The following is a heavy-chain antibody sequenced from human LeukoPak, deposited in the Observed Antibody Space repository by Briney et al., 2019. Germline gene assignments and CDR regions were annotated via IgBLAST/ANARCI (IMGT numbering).Heavy chain of an antibody. Sequence: KPSETLSLTCTVSGGSISSSSYYWGWIRQPPGKGLEWIGSIYYSGSTYYNPSLKSRVTISVDTSKNQFSLKLSSVTAADTAVYYCARHKRITMVRGVITNWFDPWGQGTLVTVSS. CDR2: IYYSGST. CDR3: ARHKRITMVRGVITNWFDP. CDR1: GGSISSSSYY. D-gene: IGHD3-10*01. V-gene: IGHV4-39*01. J-gene: IGHJ5*02.